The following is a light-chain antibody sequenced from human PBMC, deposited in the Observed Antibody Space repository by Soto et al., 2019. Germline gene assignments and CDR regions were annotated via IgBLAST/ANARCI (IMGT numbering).Light chain of an antibody. V-gene: IGKV1-33*01. CDR3: QQYDNLRYT. CDR2: DAS. CDR1: QDISNY. Sequence: DIQMTQSPSSLSASVGDRVTITCQASQDISNYLNWYQQKPGKAPKLLIYDASNLEPGVPSRFSGSGSGTDFIFTISSLHPEDIATYYCQQYDNLRYTFGPGTKVDFK. J-gene: IGKJ3*01.